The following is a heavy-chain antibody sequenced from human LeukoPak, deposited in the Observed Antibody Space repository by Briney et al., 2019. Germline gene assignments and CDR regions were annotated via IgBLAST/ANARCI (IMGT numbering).Heavy chain of an antibody. J-gene: IGHJ4*02. Sequence: ASVKVSCKASGYTFTSYYMHWVRQAPGQGLEWMGIINPSGGSTNYAQKLQGRVTMTTDTSTSTAYMELRSLRSDDTAVYYCARKFRGALDYWGQGTLVTVSS. D-gene: IGHD3-10*01. V-gene: IGHV1-46*01. CDR2: INPSGGST. CDR1: GYTFTSYY. CDR3: ARKFRGALDY.